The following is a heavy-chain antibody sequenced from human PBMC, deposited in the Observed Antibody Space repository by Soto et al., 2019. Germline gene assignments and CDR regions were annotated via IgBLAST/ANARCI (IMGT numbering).Heavy chain of an antibody. CDR3: AKDRGFGAGHGLDV. J-gene: IGHJ6*02. CDR1: GFTFSSHA. CDR2: ISATGGTI. Sequence: GGSLRLSCAASGFTFSSHAMSWVRQAPGKGLEWVSAISATGGTIYYADSVKGRFTLSRDNSKNTLYLQMNNLRAEDTALYYCAKDRGFGAGHGLDVWGQGTTVTVSS. V-gene: IGHV3-23*01. D-gene: IGHD3-10*01.